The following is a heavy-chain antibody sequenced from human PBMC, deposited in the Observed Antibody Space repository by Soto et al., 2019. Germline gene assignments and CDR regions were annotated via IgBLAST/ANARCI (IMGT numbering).Heavy chain of an antibody. V-gene: IGHV3-30*04. D-gene: IGHD2-15*01. CDR3: ARPRVIDIVVPPDY. Sequence: RGSLRLSCAASGFTFSTYAMSWVRQAPGKGLEWVAVISYDGSNKHYADSVKGRFTISRDNSKNTLYLQMNSLRAEDTAVYYCARPRVIDIVVPPDYWREGPLVT. CDR1: GFTFSTYA. CDR2: ISYDGSNK. J-gene: IGHJ4*02.